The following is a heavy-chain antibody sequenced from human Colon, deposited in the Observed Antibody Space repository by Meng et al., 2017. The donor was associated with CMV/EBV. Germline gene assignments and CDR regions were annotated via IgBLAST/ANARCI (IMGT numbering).Heavy chain of an antibody. V-gene: IGHV3-15*01. CDR3: TTRGNYISGFGY. CDR1: GFTFSNTW. CDR2: IKSKPDGGTT. J-gene: IGHJ4*02. Sequence: GESLKIPCAASGFTFSNTWMSWVRQAPGKGLEWVGRIKSKPDGGTTDYAAPVRGRFTISRDDSKNTLYLQMNSLKTEDTAVYYCTTRGNYISGFGYWGQGTLVTVSS. D-gene: IGHD6-19*01.